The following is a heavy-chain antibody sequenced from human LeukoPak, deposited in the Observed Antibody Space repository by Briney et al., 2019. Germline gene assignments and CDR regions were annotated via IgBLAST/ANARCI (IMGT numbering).Heavy chain of an antibody. CDR3: AREESGGSGSYYNSY. J-gene: IGHJ4*02. V-gene: IGHV1-69*05. Sequence: PEASVKVSCKASGGTFSSYAISWVRQAPGQGLEWMGRIIPIFGTANYAQKFQGRVTITTDESTSTAYMELSSLRSEDTAVYYCAREESGGSGSYYNSYWGQGTLVTVSS. D-gene: IGHD3-10*01. CDR2: IIPIFGTA. CDR1: GGTFSSYA.